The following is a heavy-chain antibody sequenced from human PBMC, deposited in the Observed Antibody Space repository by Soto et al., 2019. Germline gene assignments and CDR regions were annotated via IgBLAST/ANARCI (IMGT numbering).Heavy chain of an antibody. CDR2: IIPILGIA. V-gene: IGHV1-69*02. Sequence: QVQLVQSGAEVKKPGSSVKVSCKASGGTFSSYSISWVRQAPGQGLEWMGRIIPILGIANYAQKLHGRVTITADKSTSTAYMELSSLRSEDTAVYYCARGAAGIAVAGPSYYFDYWGQGTLVTVSS. D-gene: IGHD6-19*01. CDR1: GGTFSSYS. CDR3: ARGAAGIAVAGPSYYFDY. J-gene: IGHJ4*02.